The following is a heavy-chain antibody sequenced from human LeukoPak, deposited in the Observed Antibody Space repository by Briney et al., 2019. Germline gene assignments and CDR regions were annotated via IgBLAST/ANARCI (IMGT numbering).Heavy chain of an antibody. CDR3: ATGSWYYYYYYMDV. J-gene: IGHJ6*03. CDR1: GYTLTELS. CDR2: FDPEDGET. D-gene: IGHD1-26*01. Sequence: ASVKVSCKVSGYTLTELSMHWVQQAPGKGLEWMGGFDPEDGETIYAQKFQGRVTMTEDTSTDTAYMELSSLRSEDTAVYYCATGSWYYYYYYMDVWGKGTTVTVSS. V-gene: IGHV1-24*01.